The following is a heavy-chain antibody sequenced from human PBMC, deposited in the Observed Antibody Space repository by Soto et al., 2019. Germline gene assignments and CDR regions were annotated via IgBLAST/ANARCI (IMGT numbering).Heavy chain of an antibody. Sequence: GGSLRLSCAASGFTFSSYGMHWVRQAPGKGLEWVAVISYDGSNKYYADSVKGRFTISRDNSKNTLYLQMNSLRAEDTAVYYYAKDYMVAAPYYYYYGMDVWGQGTTVTVSS. CDR2: ISYDGSNK. J-gene: IGHJ6*02. D-gene: IGHD2-15*01. CDR1: GFTFSSYG. V-gene: IGHV3-30*18. CDR3: AKDYMVAAPYYYYYGMDV.